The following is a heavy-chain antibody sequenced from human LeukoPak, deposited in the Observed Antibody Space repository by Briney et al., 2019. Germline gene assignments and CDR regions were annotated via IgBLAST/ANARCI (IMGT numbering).Heavy chain of an antibody. Sequence: PSETLSLTCTVSGGSISSGGYYWSWIRQHPGKGLEWIGYIYYSGSTYYNPPLKSRVTISVDTSKNQFSLKLSSVTAADTAVYYCARSIAAAGKAFDYWGQGTLVTVSS. CDR1: GGSISSGGYY. CDR2: IYYSGST. J-gene: IGHJ4*02. V-gene: IGHV4-31*03. D-gene: IGHD6-13*01. CDR3: ARSIAAAGKAFDY.